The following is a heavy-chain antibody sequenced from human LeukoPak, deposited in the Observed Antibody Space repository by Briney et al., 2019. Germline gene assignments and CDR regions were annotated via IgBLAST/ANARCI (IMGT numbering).Heavy chain of an antibody. CDR2: IRSKAYGRTT. CDR3: TLDSGSYSPSIY. CDR1: GFTFGDYA. Sequence: GGSLRLSCTASGFTFGDYAMSWFRQAPGKGVEGVGFIRSKAYGRTTEYAASVKGRFTISRDDSKSIAYLQMNSLKTEDTAVYYCTLDSGSYSPSIYWGQGTLVTVSS. D-gene: IGHD1-26*01. J-gene: IGHJ4*02. V-gene: IGHV3-49*03.